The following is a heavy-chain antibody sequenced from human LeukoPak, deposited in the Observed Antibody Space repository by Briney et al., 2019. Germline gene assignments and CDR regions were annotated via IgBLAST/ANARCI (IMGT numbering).Heavy chain of an antibody. V-gene: IGHV4-34*01. Sequence: SETLSLTCAVYGGSFSGYYWSWIRQPPGKGLEWIGEINHSGSTNYNPSLKSRVAISVDTSKNQFSLKLSSVTAADTAVYYCARGASRGCSYGPRRFDYWGQGTLVTVSS. J-gene: IGHJ4*02. D-gene: IGHD5-18*01. CDR2: INHSGST. CDR1: GGSFSGYY. CDR3: ARGASRGCSYGPRRFDY.